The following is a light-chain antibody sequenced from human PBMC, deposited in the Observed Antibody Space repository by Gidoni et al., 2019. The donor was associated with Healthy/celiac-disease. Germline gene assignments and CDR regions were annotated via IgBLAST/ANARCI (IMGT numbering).Light chain of an antibody. CDR2: DVS. J-gene: IGLJ2*01. CDR1: SSDVGGYNY. Sequence: QSALTQPASVSGSPGQSITISCTGTSSDVGGYNYVSWYQQHPGKAPKLMIYDVSNRPPGVSNRFSGSKSGNTASLTISGLQAEDEADYYCSSYTSSHVVFGGGTKLTVL. CDR3: SSYTSSHVV. V-gene: IGLV2-14*01.